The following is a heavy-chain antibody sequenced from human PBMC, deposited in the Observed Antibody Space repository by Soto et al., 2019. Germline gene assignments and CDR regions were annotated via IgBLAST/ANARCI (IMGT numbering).Heavy chain of an antibody. CDR3: ARLYSSAWYGPGRY. V-gene: IGHV3-20*04. Sequence: EVQLVESGGGVVRPGGSLRLSCAASGFTFDDYGMSWLCQAPGKGLEWVSGINWNGGSTGYADSVKGRFTISRDNAKNSLYLQMNSLRAEDTALYYCARLYSSAWYGPGRYWGQGTLVTVSS. CDR2: INWNGGST. CDR1: GFTFDDYG. D-gene: IGHD6-19*01. J-gene: IGHJ4*02.